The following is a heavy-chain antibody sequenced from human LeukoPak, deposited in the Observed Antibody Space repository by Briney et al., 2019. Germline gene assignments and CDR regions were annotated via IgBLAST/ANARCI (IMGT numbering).Heavy chain of an antibody. Sequence: PSETLSLTCTVSDGVIGSSNYYWSWIRQTPGTGLEWIGSISYNGHTNYNPSLKSRVTISGDTSEDHFSLQVRSVTAADTAVYYCARQSSWRGRYCFDPWGQGIMVIVSS. CDR1: DGVIGSSNYY. D-gene: IGHD3-3*01. V-gene: IGHV4-39*01. CDR3: ARQSSWRGRYCFDP. CDR2: ISYNGHT. J-gene: IGHJ5*02.